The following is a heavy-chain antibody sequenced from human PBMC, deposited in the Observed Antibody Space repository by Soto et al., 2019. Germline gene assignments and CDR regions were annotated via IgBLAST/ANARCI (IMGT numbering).Heavy chain of an antibody. CDR2: LYHTGNA. CDR3: ARDYFDSSDYTTNWFDP. Sequence: SETLNLTFTIFGHSIINSRFYWAWIRQPPGEGQEWIGSLYHTGNAYYNPSLKSQITIFVDTSKNQFSLKLTSVTAADSALYYCARDYFDSSDYTTNWFDPWGQG. V-gene: IGHV4-39*01. CDR1: GHSIINSRFY. D-gene: IGHD3-22*01. J-gene: IGHJ5*02.